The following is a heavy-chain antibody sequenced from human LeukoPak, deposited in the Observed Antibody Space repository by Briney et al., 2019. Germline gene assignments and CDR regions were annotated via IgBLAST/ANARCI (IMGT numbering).Heavy chain of an antibody. D-gene: IGHD3-10*01. Sequence: SETLSLTCTVSGGSISSYYWNWIRQPPGKKLEWIGYIYYSGSTNYNPSLKSRVTISVDTSKNQFSLKLSSVTAADTAVYYCARVRGGSGTRGYYYGMDVWGKGTTVTVSS. CDR1: GGSISSYY. CDR3: ARVRGGSGTRGYYYGMDV. V-gene: IGHV4-59*12. J-gene: IGHJ6*04. CDR2: IYYSGST.